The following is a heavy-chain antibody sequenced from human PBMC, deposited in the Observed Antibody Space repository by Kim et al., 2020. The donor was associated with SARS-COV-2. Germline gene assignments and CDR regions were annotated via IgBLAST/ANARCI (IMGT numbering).Heavy chain of an antibody. J-gene: IGHJ3*02. V-gene: IGHV3-13*04. CDR1: GFTFSSYD. Sequence: GGSLRLSCAASGFTFSSYDMHWVRQATGKGLEWVSAIGTAGDTYYPGSVKGRFTISRENAKNSLYLQMNSLRAGDTAVYYCARVRTDYDSSGYGLIGAFDIWGQGTMVTVSS. D-gene: IGHD3-22*01. CDR3: ARVRTDYDSSGYGLIGAFDI. CDR2: IGTAGDT.